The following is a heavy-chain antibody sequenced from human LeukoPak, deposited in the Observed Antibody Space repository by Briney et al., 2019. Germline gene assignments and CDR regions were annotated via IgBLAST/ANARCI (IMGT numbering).Heavy chain of an antibody. D-gene: IGHD3-10*01. V-gene: IGHV3-23*01. CDR1: GFTFSNYA. CDR2: ISGSGGST. Sequence: PGGSLRLSCAASGFTFSNYAMSWVRQAPGKGLEWVSAISGSGGSTYYADSVKGRFTISRDNSKNTLYLQMNSLRAEDTAVYYCAKPLWFGELGGNLFDYWGQGTLVTVSS. CDR3: AKPLWFGELGGNLFDY. J-gene: IGHJ4*02.